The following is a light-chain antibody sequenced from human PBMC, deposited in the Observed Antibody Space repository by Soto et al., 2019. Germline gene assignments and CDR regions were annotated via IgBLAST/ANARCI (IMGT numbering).Light chain of an antibody. CDR1: QSVSSSY. Sequence: EIVLTQSPATLSLSPGERATLSCRASQSVSSSYLAWYQQKSGQAPRLLIYGASSRATGIPDRFSGTGSGTDFTLTISRLEPDDFAVYYCQQYGSSPQTFGQGTKVEIK. J-gene: IGKJ1*01. CDR2: GAS. CDR3: QQYGSSPQT. V-gene: IGKV3-20*01.